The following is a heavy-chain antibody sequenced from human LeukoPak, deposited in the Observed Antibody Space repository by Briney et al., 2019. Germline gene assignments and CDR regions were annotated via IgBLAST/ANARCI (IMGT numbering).Heavy chain of an antibody. CDR2: INHSGST. Sequence: SETLSLTCAVYGGSFSGYYWSWIRQPPGKGLEWIGEINHSGSTNYNPSLKSRVTISVDTSKNQFSLKLSSVTAADTAVYYCARMGRYCSGGSCYYFDYWGQGTLVTVSS. V-gene: IGHV4-34*01. CDR1: GGSFSGYY. J-gene: IGHJ4*02. CDR3: ARMGRYCSGGSCYYFDY. D-gene: IGHD2-15*01.